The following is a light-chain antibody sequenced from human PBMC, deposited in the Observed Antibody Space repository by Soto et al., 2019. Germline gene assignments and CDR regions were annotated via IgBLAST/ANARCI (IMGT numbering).Light chain of an antibody. V-gene: IGLV1-40*01. Sequence: QCVLTQPPSVSGAPGQRVTISCTGSSSNIGAGYDVHWYQQLPGTAPKLLIYGNSNRPSGVPDRFSGSKSGTSAPLAITGLLAEDVADYYCQSYDSSLSGSVFGGGTKLTVL. CDR3: QSYDSSLSGSV. CDR2: GNS. J-gene: IGLJ3*02. CDR1: SSNIGAGYD.